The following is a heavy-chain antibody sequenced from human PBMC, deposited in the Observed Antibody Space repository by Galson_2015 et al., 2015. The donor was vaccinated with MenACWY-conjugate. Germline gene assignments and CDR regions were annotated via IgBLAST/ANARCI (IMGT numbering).Heavy chain of an antibody. Sequence: SLRLSCAASGFSFNIYWMTWVRQAPGKGLVWVSRINSDGRSTSYADSVKGRFTISRDNAKNTLYLQMNSLRAEDTAVYYCARLGGNYRTTSHFDYWGQGTLVTVSS. CDR2: INSDGRST. J-gene: IGHJ4*02. CDR3: ARLGGNYRTTSHFDY. D-gene: IGHD1-26*01. V-gene: IGHV3-74*01. CDR1: GFSFNIYW.